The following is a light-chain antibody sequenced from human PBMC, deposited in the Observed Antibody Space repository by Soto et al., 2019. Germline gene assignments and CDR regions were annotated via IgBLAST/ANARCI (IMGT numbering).Light chain of an antibody. CDR2: GAS. CDR1: QSVSNNY. Sequence: EIVLTQSPGTLSLSPGERATLSCGASQSVSNNYLAWYQQQPCHAPRLLIYGASNRATGIPDRLSGSGSGTDFTLTISRLEPEDFAVYYCQQYGSSGTFGQGTQVDIK. CDR3: QQYGSSGT. V-gene: IGKV3-20*01. J-gene: IGKJ1*01.